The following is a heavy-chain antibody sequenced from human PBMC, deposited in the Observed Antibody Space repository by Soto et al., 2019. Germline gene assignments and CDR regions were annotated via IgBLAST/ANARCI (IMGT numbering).Heavy chain of an antibody. Sequence: EVQLVQSGGGLVQPGGSLRLSCAASGFTFSNYWIHCVRQAPGKGLVHSSRITSVGTDRAYADSVKGRFTISRDNAKNMVYLQMNSLRADDTAVYYCARDARSGTPFDYWGQGTLVTVSS. CDR3: ARDARSGTPFDY. CDR2: ITSVGTDR. D-gene: IGHD2-15*01. J-gene: IGHJ4*02. V-gene: IGHV3-74*01. CDR1: GFTFSNYW.